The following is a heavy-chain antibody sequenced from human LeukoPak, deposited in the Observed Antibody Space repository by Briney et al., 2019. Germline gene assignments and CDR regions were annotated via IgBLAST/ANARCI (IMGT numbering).Heavy chain of an antibody. CDR3: ARAETFYYGSGSSNWFDP. D-gene: IGHD3-10*01. J-gene: IGHJ5*02. CDR2: IYYSGST. Sequence: SETLSLTCTVSGGSISSYYWSWIRQPPGKGLEWIGYIYYSGSTNYNPSLKSRVTISVDTSKNQFSLKLSSVTAADTAVYFCARAETFYYGSGSSNWFDPWGQGTLVTVSS. V-gene: IGHV4-59*08. CDR1: GGSISSYY.